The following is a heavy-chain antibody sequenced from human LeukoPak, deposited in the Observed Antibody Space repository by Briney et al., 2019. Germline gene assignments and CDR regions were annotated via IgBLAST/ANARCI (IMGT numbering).Heavy chain of an antibody. J-gene: IGHJ4*02. CDR3: AREGSSWSPDY. Sequence: KFQGRVTITRDTSASTAYMELSSLRSEDTAVYYCAREGSSWSPDYWGQGTLVTVSS. D-gene: IGHD6-13*01. V-gene: IGHV1-3*01.